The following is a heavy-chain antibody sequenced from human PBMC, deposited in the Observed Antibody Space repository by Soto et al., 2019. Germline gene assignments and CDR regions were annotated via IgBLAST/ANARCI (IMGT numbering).Heavy chain of an antibody. J-gene: IGHJ4*02. V-gene: IGHV3-66*01. D-gene: IGHD3-3*01. CDR2: ISSGGST. CDR3: ARDTLGGAYDFCH. Sequence: EVQLVESGGGLIQPGGSLRLSCAASGFSGSNLYMTWVRQAPGKGLEWVSVISSGGSTYYADSVKGRFTISRDNSKNTLYLEMKSLRAGDTAVYYCARDTLGGAYDFCHGGQGTLVPVSS. CDR1: GFSGSNLY.